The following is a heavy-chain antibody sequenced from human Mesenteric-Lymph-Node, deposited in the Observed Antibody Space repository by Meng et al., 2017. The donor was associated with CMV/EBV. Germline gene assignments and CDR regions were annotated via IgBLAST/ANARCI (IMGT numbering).Heavy chain of an antibody. J-gene: IGHJ4*02. Sequence: GGSLRLSCAASGFTFSSYWMSWVRQAPGKGLEWVARIAFDGDEINIGYADSVKGRFTISRDNAENTLHLQMNSLRPEDTAVYYCARGQSPYYGYFDYWGQGTLVTVSS. CDR3: ARGQSPYYGYFDY. CDR1: GFTFSSYW. V-gene: IGHV3-74*01. CDR2: IAFDGDEINI. D-gene: IGHD3-10*01.